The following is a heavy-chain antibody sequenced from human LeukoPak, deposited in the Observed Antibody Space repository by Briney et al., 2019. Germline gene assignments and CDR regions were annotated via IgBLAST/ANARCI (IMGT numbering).Heavy chain of an antibody. V-gene: IGHV3-23*01. Sequence: GGSLTLSCAVSGFTFSSYAMSCVREAPGKGLEWVSAISSSGGSTYYADSVKGRFTISRDNSKNTLYLQMNSLRAEDTAVYYCAKVPIVVVLAAADYWGQGNLVTVSS. J-gene: IGHJ4*02. D-gene: IGHD2-2*01. CDR1: GFTFSSYA. CDR2: ISSSGGST. CDR3: AKVPIVVVLAAADY.